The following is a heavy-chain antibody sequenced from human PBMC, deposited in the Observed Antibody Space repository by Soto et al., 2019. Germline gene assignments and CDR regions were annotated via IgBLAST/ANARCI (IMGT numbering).Heavy chain of an antibody. CDR2: INSNGGST. CDR3: MNWNDWFDP. Sequence: PGGSLRLSCSASGFTFSSYAMHWVRQAPGKGLEYVSAINSNGGSTYYADSVKGRFTISRDNSKNTLYLQMSSLRAEDTAVYYCMNWNDWFDPWGQGTLVTVSS. V-gene: IGHV3-64D*08. D-gene: IGHD1-1*01. CDR1: GFTFSSYA. J-gene: IGHJ5*02.